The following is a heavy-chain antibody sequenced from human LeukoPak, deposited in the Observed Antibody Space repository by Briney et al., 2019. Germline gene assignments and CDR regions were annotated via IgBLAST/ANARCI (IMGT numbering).Heavy chain of an antibody. Sequence: PSETLSLTCTVSGGSISSSSYYRGWIRHPPGKGLEWIGSIYYSGSTYYNPSLKSRVTISVDTSKNQFSLKLSSVTAADTAVYYCARRNYYDSRGYYYEDYWGQGTLVTVSS. D-gene: IGHD3-22*01. J-gene: IGHJ4*02. CDR3: ARRNYYDSRGYYYEDY. CDR1: GGSISSSSYY. CDR2: IYYSGST. V-gene: IGHV4-39*01.